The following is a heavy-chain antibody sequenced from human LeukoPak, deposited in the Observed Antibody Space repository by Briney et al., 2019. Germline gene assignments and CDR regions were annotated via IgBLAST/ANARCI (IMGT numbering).Heavy chain of an antibody. CDR1: GYTFTSYG. D-gene: IGHD4/OR15-4a*01. V-gene: IGHV1-18*01. J-gene: IGHJ4*02. CDR3: ARVMLTQYDFDY. Sequence: ASVKVSCKASGYTFTSYGISWVRQAPGQGLEWMGWISAYNGNTNYAQKLQGRVTMTTDTSTSTAYMELRSLRSDATAVYCCARVMLTQYDFDYWGEGTLVTVSS. CDR2: ISAYNGNT.